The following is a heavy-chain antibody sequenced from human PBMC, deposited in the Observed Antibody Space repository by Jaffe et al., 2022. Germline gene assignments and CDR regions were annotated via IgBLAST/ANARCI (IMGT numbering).Heavy chain of an antibody. CDR2: MCYSERT. CDR3: VRADSGDSGGFFNY. CDR1: GGSISSKSYY. D-gene: IGHD4-17*01. Sequence: QLQLQESGPGLVEPSETLSLTCTVSGGSISSKSYYWGWVRQSPGRGLEWIGTMCYSERTDYNPSLKTRVTISGDTSKNQFSLKLTFVTAADTAVYYCVRADSGDSGGFFNYWGQGTLVTVS. V-gene: IGHV4-39*01. J-gene: IGHJ4*02.